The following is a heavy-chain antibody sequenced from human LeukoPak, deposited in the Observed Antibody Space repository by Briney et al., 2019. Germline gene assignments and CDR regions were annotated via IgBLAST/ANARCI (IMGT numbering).Heavy chain of an antibody. J-gene: IGHJ2*01. CDR2: ISSSGSTI. V-gene: IGHV3-11*04. Sequence: GGSLRLSCAASGFTFSDYYMSWIRQAPGKGLEWVSYISSSGSTIYYADSVKGRFTISRDNAKNSLYLQLNSLRVEDTAVYYCARFPKTGYWAYYYYFDLWGRGTLVTVSS. CDR3: ARFPKTGYWAYYYYFDL. D-gene: IGHD3-9*01. CDR1: GFTFSDYY.